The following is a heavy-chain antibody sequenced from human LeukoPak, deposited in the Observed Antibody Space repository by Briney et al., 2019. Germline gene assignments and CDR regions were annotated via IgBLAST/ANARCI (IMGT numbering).Heavy chain of an antibody. D-gene: IGHD6-19*01. CDR2: IYSGGST. CDR3: ARDRSTYSSGWWGIDY. CDR1: GFTVSSNY. V-gene: IGHV3-53*01. Sequence: GGSLRLXCAASGFTVSSNYMSWVRQAPGKGLEWVSVIYSGGSTYYADSVKGRFTISRDNSKNTLYLQMNSLRAEDTAVYYCARDRSTYSSGWWGIDYWGQGTLVTVSS. J-gene: IGHJ4*02.